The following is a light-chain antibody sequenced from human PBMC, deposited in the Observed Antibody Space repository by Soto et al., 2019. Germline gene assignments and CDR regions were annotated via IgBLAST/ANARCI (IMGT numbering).Light chain of an antibody. V-gene: IGLV1-40*01. CDR2: GNS. Sequence: QSVLTQPPSVSGAPGQRVTISCTGSSSNIGAGYDVHWYQQLPGTAPKLLIYGNSNRPSGVPDRFSGSKSGTSASLAITGLQAEDEADYYCRSYDSRLSGIFGGGTKLTVL. CDR1: SSNIGAGYD. CDR3: RSYDSRLSGI. J-gene: IGLJ2*01.